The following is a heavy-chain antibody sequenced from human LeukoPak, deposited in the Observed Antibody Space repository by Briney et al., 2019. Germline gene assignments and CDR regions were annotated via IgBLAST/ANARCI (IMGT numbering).Heavy chain of an antibody. Sequence: PGGSLRLSCAASGFTFSSHAMGWVRQAPGKGLEWVSSITGSGASTYYGDSVKGRFTISRDNSKSTLYLQMNRLRAEDTAVYFCAKNGGGSLEWLPPMDVWGQGTTVTVSS. CDR1: GFTFSSHA. V-gene: IGHV3-23*01. D-gene: IGHD3-3*01. CDR3: AKNGGGSLEWLPPMDV. CDR2: ITGSGAST. J-gene: IGHJ6*02.